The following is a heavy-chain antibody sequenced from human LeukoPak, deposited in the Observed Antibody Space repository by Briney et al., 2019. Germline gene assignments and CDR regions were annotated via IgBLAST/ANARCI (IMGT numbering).Heavy chain of an antibody. CDR2: IYHSGST. CDR1: GGSISSSNW. J-gene: IGHJ4*02. CDR3: AMKSAGSSWSSTPFDY. D-gene: IGHD6-13*01. V-gene: IGHV4-4*02. Sequence: PSETLSLTCAVSGGSISSSNWWSWVLQPPGKGLEWIVEIYHSGSTNYNPSLNIRVTISVDKSKNQFSLKLSSVTAADTAVYYCAMKSAGSSWSSTPFDYWGQGTLVTVSS.